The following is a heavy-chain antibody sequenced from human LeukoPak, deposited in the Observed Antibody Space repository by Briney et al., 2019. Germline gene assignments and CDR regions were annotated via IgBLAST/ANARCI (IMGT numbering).Heavy chain of an antibody. D-gene: IGHD4-17*01. CDR1: GGSISSGDYY. Sequence: SETLSLTCTVSGGSISSGDYYWSWIRQPPGKGLEWIGYIYYSGSTYYNPSLKSRVTISVDTSKNQFSLKLSSVTAADTAVYYCARTALDGDYYFDYWGQGTLVTVSS. CDR3: ARTALDGDYYFDY. CDR2: IYYSGST. V-gene: IGHV4-30-4*01. J-gene: IGHJ4*02.